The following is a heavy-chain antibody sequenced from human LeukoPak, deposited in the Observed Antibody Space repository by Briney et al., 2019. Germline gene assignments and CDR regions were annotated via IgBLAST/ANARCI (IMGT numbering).Heavy chain of an antibody. CDR3: ARAPCSGGSCYLPGAFDI. CDR2: IIPIFGTA. CDR1: GGTFISYA. J-gene: IGHJ3*02. V-gene: IGHV1-69*13. Sequence: SVKVSCKASGGTFISYAISWVRQAPGQGLEWMGGIIPIFGTANYAQKFQGRVTITADESTSTAYMELSSLRSEDTAVYYCARAPCSGGSCYLPGAFDIWGQGTVVTVSS. D-gene: IGHD2-15*01.